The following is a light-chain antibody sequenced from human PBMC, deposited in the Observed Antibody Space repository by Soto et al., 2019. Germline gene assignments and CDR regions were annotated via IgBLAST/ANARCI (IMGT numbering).Light chain of an antibody. Sequence: QSVLTQPASVSGAPGQRVTISCTGGSSKIGAGYDVHWYQHLPGTAPKLLISGNNNRPLGVPDRFSASKSGTSASLAITGLQADDEADYYCQSYDSGLSGALFGGGTKVTVL. CDR1: SSKIGAGYD. CDR3: QSYDSGLSGAL. V-gene: IGLV1-40*01. J-gene: IGLJ2*01. CDR2: GNN.